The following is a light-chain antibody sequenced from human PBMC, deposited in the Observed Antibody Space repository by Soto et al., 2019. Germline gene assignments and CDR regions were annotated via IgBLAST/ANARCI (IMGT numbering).Light chain of an antibody. CDR1: QSVSSDY. J-gene: IGKJ1*01. Sequence: EIVLTQSPATLSVSPGERATLSCRASQSVSSDYLAWYHQKPGQAPRLLIYGASSRATGIPDRFSGTGSGTDFTLTISRLEPEDFAVYYCQQYDSSPKTFGQGTKVDIK. V-gene: IGKV3-20*01. CDR3: QQYDSSPKT. CDR2: GAS.